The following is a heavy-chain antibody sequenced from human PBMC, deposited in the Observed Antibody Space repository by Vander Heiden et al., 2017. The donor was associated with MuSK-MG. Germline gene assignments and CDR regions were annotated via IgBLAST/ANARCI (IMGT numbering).Heavy chain of an antibody. J-gene: IGHJ6*03. CDR1: GYTFTGSY. Sequence: QVQLVQSGAEVKKPGASVRVSCKASGYTFTGSYMHWVRQAPGQGLEWMGWINPNSGGTNYAQKFQGRVTMTRDTSISTAYMELSRLRSDDTAVYYCARAEYCSSTSCYLNYYYYYYMDVWGKGTTVTVSS. D-gene: IGHD2-2*01. V-gene: IGHV1-2*02. CDR2: INPNSGGT. CDR3: ARAEYCSSTSCYLNYYYYYYMDV.